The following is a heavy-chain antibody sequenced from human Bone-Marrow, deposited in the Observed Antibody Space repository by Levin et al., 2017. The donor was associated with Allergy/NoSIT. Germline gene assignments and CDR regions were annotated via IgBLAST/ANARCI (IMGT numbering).Heavy chain of an antibody. J-gene: IGHJ6*02. D-gene: IGHD3-22*01. CDR2: ISAGGNYI. Sequence: ETLSLTCAASGILFSSYDMNWVRQAPGKGLEWVSSISAGGNYIYYADSVKGRFTISRDNAKNSLFLQMNSLRAEDTAVYYCASWAMYHYDRSAFDYFYYAMDVWCQGTTVTVSS. CDR1: GILFSSYD. CDR3: ASWAMYHYDRSAFDYFYYAMDV. V-gene: IGHV3-21*01.